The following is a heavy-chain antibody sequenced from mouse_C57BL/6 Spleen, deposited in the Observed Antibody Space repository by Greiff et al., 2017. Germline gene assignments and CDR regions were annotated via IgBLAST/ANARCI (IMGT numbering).Heavy chain of an antibody. D-gene: IGHD2-4*01. CDR2: IHPNSGST. Sequence: VQLQQPGAELVKPGASVKLSCKASGYTFTSYWVHWVKQRPGQGLEWIGMIHPNSGSTNYHEKFKSKATLTVDKSSSTAYMQLSSLTSEDSAVYYCARRYDYDDGTSFAYWGQGTLVTVSA. CDR1: GYTFTSYW. CDR3: ARRYDYDDGTSFAY. V-gene: IGHV1-64*01. J-gene: IGHJ3*01.